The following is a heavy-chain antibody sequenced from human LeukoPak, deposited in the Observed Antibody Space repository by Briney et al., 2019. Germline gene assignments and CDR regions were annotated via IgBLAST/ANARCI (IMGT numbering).Heavy chain of an antibody. J-gene: IGHJ4*02. CDR2: ISYDGSNK. Sequence: GGSLRLSCGASGFTFSSYAMHWVRQAPGKWLEWVAVISYDGSNKDYADSVKGRFTISRDDSKNTLFLQMNSLRIDDTAVYYCARLKAVAGPHYYFDYWGQGTLVTVSS. CDR3: ARLKAVAGPHYYFDY. D-gene: IGHD6-19*01. CDR1: GFTFSSYA. V-gene: IGHV3-30*04.